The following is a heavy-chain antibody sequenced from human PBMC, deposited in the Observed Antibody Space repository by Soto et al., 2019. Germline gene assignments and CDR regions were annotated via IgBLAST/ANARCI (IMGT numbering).Heavy chain of an antibody. CDR3: ARSGYSYGPKPLLY. CDR1: GGSISSGGYY. CDR2: IYYSGST. Sequence: QVQLQESGPGLVKPSQTLSLTCTVSGGSISSGGYYWSWIRQHPGKGLEWIGYIYYSGSTYYNPSLKRRVTISVDTSKNQFSLKLSSVTAADTAVYYCARSGYSYGPKPLLYWGQGTLVTVSS. J-gene: IGHJ4*02. V-gene: IGHV4-31*03. D-gene: IGHD5-18*01.